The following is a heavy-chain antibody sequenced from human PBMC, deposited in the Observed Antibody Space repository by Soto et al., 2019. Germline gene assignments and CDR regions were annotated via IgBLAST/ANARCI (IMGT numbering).Heavy chain of an antibody. V-gene: IGHV4-31*03. J-gene: IGHJ6*02. Sequence: SETLSLTCTVSGGSISSDDYYWTWIRQHPGKGLEWIRYIYYSGSSYYNPSLKSRVTISVDTSKNQFSLKLSSVTAADTAVYYCARITPTVTMVYYYYGMDVWGQGTTVTVSS. D-gene: IGHD4-17*01. CDR1: GGSISSDDYY. CDR2: IYYSGSS. CDR3: ARITPTVTMVYYYYGMDV.